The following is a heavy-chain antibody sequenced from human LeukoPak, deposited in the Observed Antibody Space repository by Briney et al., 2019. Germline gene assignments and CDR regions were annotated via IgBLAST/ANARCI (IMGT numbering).Heavy chain of an antibody. CDR1: GGSFSGYY. CDR3: ARGPRHCSGGSCYIYYFDY. V-gene: IGHV4-34*01. D-gene: IGHD2-15*01. CDR2: INHSGST. Sequence: SKTLSLTCAVYGGSFSGYYWSWIRQPPGKGLEWIGEINHSGSTNYNPSLKSRVTISVDTSKNQFSLKLSSVTAADTAVYYCARGPRHCSGGSCYIYYFDYWGQGTLVTVSS. J-gene: IGHJ4*02.